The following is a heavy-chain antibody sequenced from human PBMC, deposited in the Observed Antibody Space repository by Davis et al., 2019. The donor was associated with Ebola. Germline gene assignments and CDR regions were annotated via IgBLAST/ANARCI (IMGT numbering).Heavy chain of an antibody. CDR1: GGSISSSSYY. CDR3: ARGGIAVAGPDY. J-gene: IGHJ4*02. D-gene: IGHD6-19*01. Sequence: SETLSLTCTVSGGSISSSSYYWGWIRQPPGKGLEWIGYIYYSGSTNYNPSLKSRVTISVDTSKNQFSLKLSSVTAADTAVYYCARGGIAVAGPDYWGQGTLVTVSS. V-gene: IGHV4-61*05. CDR2: IYYSGST.